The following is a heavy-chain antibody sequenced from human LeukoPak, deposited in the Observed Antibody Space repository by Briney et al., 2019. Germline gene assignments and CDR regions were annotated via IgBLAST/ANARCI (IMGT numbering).Heavy chain of an antibody. CDR2: ISYDGSQK. V-gene: IGHV3-30-3*01. CDR3: ARANSSSWHNFNY. J-gene: IGHJ4*02. Sequence: QSGGSLRLSCAASGFTLSSYAMHWVRQDPGKGLEWVTIISYDGSQKYYADSVKGRFTISRDNSENTLFLQMNSLRAEDTAVYYCARANSSSWHNFNYWGQGTLVTVSS. D-gene: IGHD6-13*01. CDR1: GFTLSSYA.